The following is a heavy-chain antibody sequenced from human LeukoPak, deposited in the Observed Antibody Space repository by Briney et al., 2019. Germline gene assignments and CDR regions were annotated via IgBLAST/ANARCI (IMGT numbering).Heavy chain of an antibody. CDR2: INHSGST. J-gene: IGHJ5*02. Sequence: LETLSLTCAVYGGSFSGYYWSWVRQPPGKGLEWIGEINHSGSTNYNPSLKSRVTISVDTSKNQFSLKLSSVTAADTAVYYCARPLRGWFDPWGQGTLVTVSS. CDR3: ARPLRGWFDP. V-gene: IGHV4-34*01. D-gene: IGHD6-25*01. CDR1: GGSFSGYY.